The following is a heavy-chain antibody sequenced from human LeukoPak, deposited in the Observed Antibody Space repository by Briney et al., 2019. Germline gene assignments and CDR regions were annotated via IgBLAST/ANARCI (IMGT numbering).Heavy chain of an antibody. CDR2: IIPIFGTA. V-gene: IGHV1-69*13. CDR3: ARGYSSGWYRGRHFDC. D-gene: IGHD6-19*01. CDR1: GGTFSSYA. J-gene: IGHJ4*02. Sequence: ASVKVSCKASGGTFSSYAISWVRQAPGQGLEWMGGIIPIFGTANYAQKFQGRVTITADESTSTAYMELSSLRSEDTAVYYCARGYSSGWYRGRHFDCWGQGTLVTVSS.